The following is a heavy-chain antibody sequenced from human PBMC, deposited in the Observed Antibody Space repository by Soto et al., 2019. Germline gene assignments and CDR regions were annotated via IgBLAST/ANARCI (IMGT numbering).Heavy chain of an antibody. D-gene: IGHD2-15*01. J-gene: IGHJ6*02. Sequence: QVQLVESGGGVVQPGRSLRLSCAASGFTFSTYGMHWVRQAPGKGLEWVAVIWYDGSNKYYADSVKGRFTISRDNSKKTLYLQMNGLRAEDTAVYYCARTPGRVGYYGMDVWGPGTTVTVSS. CDR3: ARTPGRVGYYGMDV. V-gene: IGHV3-33*08. CDR2: IWYDGSNK. CDR1: GFTFSTYG.